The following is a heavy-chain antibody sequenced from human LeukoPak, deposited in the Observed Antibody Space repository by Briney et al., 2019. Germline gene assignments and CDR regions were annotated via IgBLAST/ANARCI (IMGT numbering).Heavy chain of an antibody. CDR1: GFAFSSYD. D-gene: IGHD3-10*01. J-gene: IGHJ3*02. CDR3: ARLGERTTMIRGVIVEAFDI. V-gene: IGHV3-48*03. CDR2: IRSSGSII. Sequence: GGSLRLSCAASGFAFSSYDMNWVRQAPGKGLEWVSYIRSSGSIIYYADSVKGRFTISRDNAQNSLHLQMNSLRDEDTAVYYCARLGERTTMIRGVIVEAFDIWGQGTMVTVSS.